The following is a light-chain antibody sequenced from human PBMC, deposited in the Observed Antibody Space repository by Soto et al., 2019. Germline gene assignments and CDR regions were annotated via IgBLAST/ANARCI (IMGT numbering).Light chain of an antibody. J-gene: IGKJ2*01. V-gene: IGKV1-39*01. CDR2: SAS. CDR1: QGITDY. Sequence: DIQMTQSPSSLSASVGDRVAITCRAGQGITDYLNWYQQKAGKAPKLLISSASRLQSGVPSRFSGYRSGTDFTLTINSLQPEDFATYYCQETCSAPPTFGQGTKLE. CDR3: QETCSAPPT.